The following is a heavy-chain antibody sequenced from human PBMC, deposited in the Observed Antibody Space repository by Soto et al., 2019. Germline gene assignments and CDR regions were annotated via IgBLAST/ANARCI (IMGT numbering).Heavy chain of an antibody. CDR3: ARQMGLRYFDWLFRDFDY. CDR1: GGSISSSSYY. J-gene: IGHJ4*02. V-gene: IGHV4-39*01. CDR2: IYYSGST. Sequence: SETLSLTCTVSGGSISSSSYYWGWIRQPPGKGLEWIGSIYYSGSTYYNPSLKSRVTISVDTSKNQFSLKLSSVTAADTAVYYCARQMGLRYFDWLFRDFDYWGQGTLVTVSS. D-gene: IGHD3-9*01.